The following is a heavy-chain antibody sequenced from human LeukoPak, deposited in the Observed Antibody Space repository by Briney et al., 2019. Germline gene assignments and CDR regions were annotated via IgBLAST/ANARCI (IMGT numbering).Heavy chain of an antibody. CDR1: GGSISSSSYY. V-gene: IGHV4-39*01. J-gene: IGHJ3*02. CDR2: NYYSGST. Sequence: SETLSLTCTVSGGSISSSSYYWGWIRQPPGKGLEWIGSNYYSGSTYYNPSLKSRVTISVDTSKNQFSLKLSSVTAADTAVYYCASPSKKARLAFDIWGQGTMVTVSS. CDR3: ASPSKKARLAFDI. D-gene: IGHD2/OR15-2a*01.